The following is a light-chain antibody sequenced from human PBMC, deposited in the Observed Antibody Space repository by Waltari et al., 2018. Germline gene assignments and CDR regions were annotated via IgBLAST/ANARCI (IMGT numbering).Light chain of an antibody. CDR3: QQRSKWPRT. CDR2: DAS. Sequence: EVVLTQSPATLSLSPGERATLSCRASQSVSSFLAWYQQKPGQAPRLLIYDASNRATGLQSRFSGSWSGTDFTLTISSLEPEDFAVYYCQQRSKWPRTFGQGTKVEIK. CDR1: QSVSSF. V-gene: IGKV3-11*01. J-gene: IGKJ1*01.